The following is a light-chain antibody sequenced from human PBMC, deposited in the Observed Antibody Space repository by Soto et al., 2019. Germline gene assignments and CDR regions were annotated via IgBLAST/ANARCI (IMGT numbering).Light chain of an antibody. CDR1: QGISSY. Sequence: DIQLTQSPSSLSASVGDRGTITCRASQGISSYLAWYQQKPGKAPKLLMYAASTLHRGVPSRFSGSGSGTEFTLAVSSLQPEDVATYYCQQFNDYPITFGQGTRLEIK. CDR2: AAS. V-gene: IGKV1-9*01. J-gene: IGKJ5*01. CDR3: QQFNDYPIT.